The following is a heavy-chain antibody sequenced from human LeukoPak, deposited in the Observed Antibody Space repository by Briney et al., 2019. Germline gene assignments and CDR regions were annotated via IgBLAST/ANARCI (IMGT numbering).Heavy chain of an antibody. D-gene: IGHD3-16*01. CDR3: ARVGRGDHTWGSYSCDH. CDR2: VSSSGST. V-gene: IGHV4-59*01. Sequence: SGTLSLTCTVSGDSFSNYQWSWLRQPPGKGLEWIGYVSSSGSTSYSPSLKGRVTMSVDTSKNQFSLKLNSVTAADTAVYYCARVGRGDHTWGSYSCDHWGQGTLVSVSS. CDR1: GDSFSNYQ. J-gene: IGHJ4*02.